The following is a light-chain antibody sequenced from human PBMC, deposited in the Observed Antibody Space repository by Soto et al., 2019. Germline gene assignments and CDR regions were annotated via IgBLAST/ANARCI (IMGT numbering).Light chain of an antibody. V-gene: IGKV3-20*01. CDR1: QSVSNNY. J-gene: IGKJ2*01. Sequence: EVVLTQSPGTLSLSPGERASLSCRASQSVSNNYLAWYQQKPGQSPTLLIFGSTARAPGIPDRFSGSGSGTDFTLTISSLEPEDFAVYYCQQYGSSPPYTFGQGTKLEIK. CDR3: QQYGSSPPYT. CDR2: GST.